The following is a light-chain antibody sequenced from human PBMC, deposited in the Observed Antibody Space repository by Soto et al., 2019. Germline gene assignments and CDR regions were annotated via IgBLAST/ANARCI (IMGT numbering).Light chain of an antibody. CDR3: QQYNNWPWT. V-gene: IGKV3-15*01. CDR2: GAS. J-gene: IGKJ1*01. CDR1: QSVRSSH. Sequence: EIVLTQSPGTLSLSRGERATLSCRASQSVRSSHLAWYQQKPGQAPRLLIYGASTRATGIPARFSGSGSGTEFTLTISSLQSEDFAVYYCQQYNNWPWTFGQGTKVDIK.